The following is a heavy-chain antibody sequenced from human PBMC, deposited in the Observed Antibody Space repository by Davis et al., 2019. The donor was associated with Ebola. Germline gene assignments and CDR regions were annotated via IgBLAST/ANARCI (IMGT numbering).Heavy chain of an antibody. CDR2: ISYDGSNK. D-gene: IGHD7-27*01. CDR3: AKVGTDWYFDL. J-gene: IGHJ2*01. V-gene: IGHV3-30*18. Sequence: PGGSLRLSCAASGFTFSSYGMHWVRQAPGKGLEWVAVISYDGSNKYYADSVKGRFTTSRDNSKNTLYLQMNSLRAEDTAVYYCAKVGTDWYFDLWGRGTLVTVSS. CDR1: GFTFSSYG.